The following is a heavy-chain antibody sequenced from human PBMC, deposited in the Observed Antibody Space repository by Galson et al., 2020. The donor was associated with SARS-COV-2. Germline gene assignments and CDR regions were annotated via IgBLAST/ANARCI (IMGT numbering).Heavy chain of an antibody. V-gene: IGHV1-58*01. Sequence: SGKVSGKAPGCTCTSSSVQWVRQARGQRRERLGWVGIGTGNTNYAQNFQERVTITRDMSTNTAYMELSSLRSEDTAVYYCAALWAGMTTGGDYWGQGTLVTVSS. CDR3: AALWAGMTTGGDY. J-gene: IGHJ4*02. CDR2: VGIGTGNT. D-gene: IGHD4-17*01. CDR1: GCTCTSSS.